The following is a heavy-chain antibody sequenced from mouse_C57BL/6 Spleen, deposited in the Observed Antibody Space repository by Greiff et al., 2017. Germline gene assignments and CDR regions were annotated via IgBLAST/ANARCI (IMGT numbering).Heavy chain of an antibody. J-gene: IGHJ2*01. CDR1: GFSLTSYA. D-gene: IGHD4-1*01. V-gene: IGHV2-2*01. CDR2: LWSGGST. Sequence: VKLMESGPGLVQPSQSLSITCTVSGFSLTSYAVHWVRQSSGKGLEWLGLLWSGGSTNYNAAFISRLSISKDNSKSQVFFKMNSLQADDTAIYYCAREGLGPSFDYWGQGTTLTVSS. CDR3: AREGLGPSFDY.